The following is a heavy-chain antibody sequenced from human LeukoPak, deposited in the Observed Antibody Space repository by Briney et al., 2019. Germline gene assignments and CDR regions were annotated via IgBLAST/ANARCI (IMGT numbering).Heavy chain of an antibody. Sequence: GASVKVSCKASGYTFTSYYMHWVRQAPGQGLEWMGIINPSGGSTSYAQKFQGRVTMTRDTSTSTVYMELSSLRSEDTAVYYCARVKRVAVAGTGPFDYWGQGTLVTVSS. CDR3: ARVKRVAVAGTGPFDY. CDR1: GYTFTSYY. V-gene: IGHV1-46*01. J-gene: IGHJ4*02. D-gene: IGHD6-19*01. CDR2: INPSGGST.